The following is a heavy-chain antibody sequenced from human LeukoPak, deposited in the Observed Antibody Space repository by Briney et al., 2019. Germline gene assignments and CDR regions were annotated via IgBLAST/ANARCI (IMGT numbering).Heavy chain of an antibody. Sequence: SGGSLRLSCAASGFTFSTYSMNWVRQAPGKGLEWVSSISSSSSYIYYVDSVKGRFTISRDNAKNSLYLQMNSLRAEDTAVYYCARGIYYDSSGYLGPDWFDPRGQGTLVTVSS. D-gene: IGHD3-22*01. CDR3: ARGIYYDSSGYLGPDWFDP. CDR1: GFTFSTYS. V-gene: IGHV3-21*01. J-gene: IGHJ5*02. CDR2: ISSSSSYI.